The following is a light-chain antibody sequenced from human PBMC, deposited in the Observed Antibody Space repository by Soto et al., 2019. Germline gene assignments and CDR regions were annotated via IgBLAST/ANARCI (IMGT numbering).Light chain of an antibody. V-gene: IGLV2-14*01. CDR3: SSYTSSSTRV. CDR2: DVS. J-gene: IGLJ1*01. Sequence: QSALTQPASVPEPPGQSITISCTGTSSDVGGYNYVSWYQQHPGKAPKLMIYDVSNRPSGVSNRISASKSGNTASLTISGLQAEDEADYYCSSYTSSSTRVFGTGTKVTVL. CDR1: SSDVGGYNY.